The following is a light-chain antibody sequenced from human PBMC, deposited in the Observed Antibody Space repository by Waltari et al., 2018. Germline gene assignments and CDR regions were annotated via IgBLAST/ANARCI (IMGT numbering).Light chain of an antibody. V-gene: IGKV1-5*03. CDR1: QNIGSS. Sequence: DIQMTQSPSTLPASVGDSVTITCRDSQNIGSSLVWYQQKPGKAPKLLIYEASSLQFGVPSRFSGRGSGAEFTLTIASLQPDDFAAYYCQQYKTSPTWTFGQGTRVELK. CDR2: EAS. J-gene: IGKJ1*01. CDR3: QQYKTSPTWT.